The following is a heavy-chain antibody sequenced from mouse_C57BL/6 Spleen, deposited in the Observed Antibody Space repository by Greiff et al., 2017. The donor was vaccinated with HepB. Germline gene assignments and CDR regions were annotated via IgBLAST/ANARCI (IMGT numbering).Heavy chain of an antibody. CDR3: ARSDYGSSPWFAY. D-gene: IGHD1-1*01. CDR1: GYTFTDYY. J-gene: IGHJ3*01. CDR2: IFPGSGST. V-gene: IGHV1-75*01. Sequence: QVQLQQSGPELVKPGASVKISCKASGYTFTDYYINWVKQRPGQGLEWIGWIFPGSGSTYYNEKFKGKATLTVDKSSSTASMLLSSLTSEDSAVYFCARSDYGSSPWFAYWGQGTLVTVSA.